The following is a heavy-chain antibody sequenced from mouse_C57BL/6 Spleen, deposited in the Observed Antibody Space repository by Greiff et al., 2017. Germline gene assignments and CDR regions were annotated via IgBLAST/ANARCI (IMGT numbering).Heavy chain of an antibody. Sequence: VQLQQPGAELVKPGASVKLSCKASGYTFTSYWMHWVKPRPGQGLEWIGMIHPNSGSTNYNEKFKSKATLTVDKSSSTAYMQLSSLTSEDSAVYYCARVPPITTVDAMDYWGQGTSVTVSS. J-gene: IGHJ4*01. V-gene: IGHV1-64*01. CDR1: GYTFTSYW. D-gene: IGHD1-1*01. CDR2: IHPNSGST. CDR3: ARVPPITTVDAMDY.